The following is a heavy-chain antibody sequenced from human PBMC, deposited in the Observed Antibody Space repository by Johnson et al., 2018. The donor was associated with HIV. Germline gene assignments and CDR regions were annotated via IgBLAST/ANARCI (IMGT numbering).Heavy chain of an antibody. CDR1: GFTFSSYV. V-gene: IGHV3-33*01. Sequence: QVQLVESGGGVVQPGRSLRLSCAASGFTFSSYVMHWVRQAPGKGLEWVAVIWFDGSNKYYADAVKGRFTISRDNSKNTLFLQMNSMIVGDTAVYFCTRDFRTRAFDIWGQGTMVTVSS. CDR2: IWFDGSNK. J-gene: IGHJ3*02. D-gene: IGHD1-1*01. CDR3: TRDFRTRAFDI.